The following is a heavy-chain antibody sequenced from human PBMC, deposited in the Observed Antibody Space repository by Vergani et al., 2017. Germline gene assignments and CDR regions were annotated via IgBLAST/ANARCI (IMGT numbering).Heavy chain of an antibody. J-gene: IGHJ6*02. CDR3: ARGGRSGYYNRYYYGMDV. CDR2: INHSGST. D-gene: IGHD3-22*01. V-gene: IGHV4-34*01. CDR1: GGSFSGYY. Sequence: QVQLHQWGAGLLKPSETLSLTCAVYGGSFSGYYWSWIRQPPGKGLEWIGEINHSGSTNYNPSLKSRVTISVATSKNQFSLKLSSVTAAATAVYYCARGGRSGYYNRYYYGMDVWGQGTTVNVSS.